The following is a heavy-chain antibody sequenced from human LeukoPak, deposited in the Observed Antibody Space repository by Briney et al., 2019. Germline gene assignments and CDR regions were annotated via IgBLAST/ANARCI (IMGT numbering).Heavy chain of an antibody. Sequence: NTGGSLRLSCGASGFTFSTYAMTWVRQAPGKGLEWVSSIGSSGSYIYYADSLTGRFTISRDNAKNSLYLQMNSLRAEDTAMYYCARRATTERGHSYGLDFWGQGTLVTVSS. D-gene: IGHD5-18*01. J-gene: IGHJ4*02. V-gene: IGHV3-21*01. CDR3: ARRATTERGHSYGLDF. CDR2: IGSSGSYI. CDR1: GFTFSTYA.